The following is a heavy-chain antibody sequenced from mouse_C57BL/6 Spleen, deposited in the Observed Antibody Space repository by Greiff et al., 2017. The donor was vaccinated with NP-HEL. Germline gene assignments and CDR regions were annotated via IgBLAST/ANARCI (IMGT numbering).Heavy chain of an antibody. D-gene: IGHD2-3*01. J-gene: IGHJ4*01. V-gene: IGHV5-4*01. Sequence: EVQVVESGGGLVKPGGSLKLSCAASGFTFSSYAMSWVRQTPEKRLEWVATISDGGSYTYYPDNVKGRFTISRDNAKNNLYLQMSHLKSEDTAMYYCARDPEDGYLLYAMDYWGQGTSVTVSS. CDR2: ISDGGSYT. CDR3: ARDPEDGYLLYAMDY. CDR1: GFTFSSYA.